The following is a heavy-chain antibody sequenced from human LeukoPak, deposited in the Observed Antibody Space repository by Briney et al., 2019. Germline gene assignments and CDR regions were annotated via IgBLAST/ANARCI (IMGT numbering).Heavy chain of an antibody. J-gene: IGHJ4*02. V-gene: IGHV5-51*01. CDR2: IYPGGSDI. D-gene: IGHD3-16*02. Sequence: PGESLKISCKGSGYIFTNYWIGWVRQMPGKGLEWMGIIYPGGSDITYSPSFQGQATISADKSISTSYLQWSSLKASDTAMYYCARIWGSYRSFDYWGQGTLVSVSS. CDR1: GYIFTNYW. CDR3: ARIWGSYRSFDY.